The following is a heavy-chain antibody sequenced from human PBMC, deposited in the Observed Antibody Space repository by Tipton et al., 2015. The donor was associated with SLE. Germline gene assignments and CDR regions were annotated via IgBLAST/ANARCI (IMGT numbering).Heavy chain of an antibody. CDR2: LGTAGDT. CDR3: ARGGRLERRGAFDI. J-gene: IGHJ3*02. Sequence: SLRLSCAASGFTFSRYDMHWVRQAIGKGLEWVSALGTAGDTYYPGSVKGRFTISRENAKNSLYLQMNSLRAGDTAVYYCARGGRLERRGAFDIWGQGTMVTVSS. CDR1: GFTFSRYD. D-gene: IGHD1-1*01. V-gene: IGHV3-13*01.